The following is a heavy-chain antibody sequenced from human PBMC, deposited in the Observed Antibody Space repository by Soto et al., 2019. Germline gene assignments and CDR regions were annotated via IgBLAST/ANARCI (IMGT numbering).Heavy chain of an antibody. Sequence: GASVKVSCKASGGTFSSYTISWVRQAPGQGLEWMGRIIPILGIANYAQKFQGRVTITADKSTSTAYMELSSLRSEDTVVYYCARGHHDFWSGYLGYWGQGTLVTVSS. J-gene: IGHJ4*02. CDR3: ARGHHDFWSGYLGY. V-gene: IGHV1-69*02. D-gene: IGHD3-3*01. CDR2: IIPILGIA. CDR1: GGTFSSYT.